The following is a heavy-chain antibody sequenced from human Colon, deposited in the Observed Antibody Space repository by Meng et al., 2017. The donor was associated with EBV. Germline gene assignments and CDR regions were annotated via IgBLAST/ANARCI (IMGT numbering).Heavy chain of an antibody. J-gene: IGHJ4*02. CDR2: INHSGST. CDR1: GGSFSGYY. CDR3: ARGPGGSYYLYYFDY. V-gene: IGHV4-34*01. D-gene: IGHD1-26*01. Sequence: QVQLQQWGAGLLKPSDTLSLTCAVYGGSFSGYYWSWIRQPPEKGLEWIGEINHSGSTNYNPSLKSRVTISVDTSKKQFSLKLSSVTAADTAVYYCARGPGGSYYLYYFDYWGQGTLVTASS.